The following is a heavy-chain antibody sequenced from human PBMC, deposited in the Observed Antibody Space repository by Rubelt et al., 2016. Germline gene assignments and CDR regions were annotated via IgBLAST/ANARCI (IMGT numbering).Heavy chain of an antibody. D-gene: IGHD5-24*01. CDR3: ARREGYNWDAAFDL. CDR2: ISAYNGNT. Sequence: QVQLVQSGAEVKKPGASVKVSCKASGYTFTSYGISWVRQAPGQGLEWMGWISAYNGNTNYAQKRQGRVTMTTDTATSTAYMVLRGLGSDDTAGYYCARREGYNWDAAFDLWGQGTMVTFSS. CDR1: GYTFTSYG. V-gene: IGHV1-18*01. J-gene: IGHJ3*01.